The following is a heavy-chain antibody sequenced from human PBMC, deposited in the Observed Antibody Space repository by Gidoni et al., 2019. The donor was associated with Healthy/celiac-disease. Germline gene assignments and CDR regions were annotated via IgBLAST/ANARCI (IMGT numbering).Heavy chain of an antibody. CDR3: AARKANSYYYGMDV. CDR1: GGSISSYY. V-gene: IGHV4-59*01. D-gene: IGHD2-8*01. J-gene: IGHJ6*02. Sequence: QVQLQESGPGLVKPSETLSLTCTVSGGSISSYYWSWIRQPPGKGLEWIGYIYYSGSTNYNPSLKSRVTISVDTSKNQFSLKLSSVTAADTAVYYCAARKANSYYYGMDVWGQGTTVTVSS. CDR2: IYYSGST.